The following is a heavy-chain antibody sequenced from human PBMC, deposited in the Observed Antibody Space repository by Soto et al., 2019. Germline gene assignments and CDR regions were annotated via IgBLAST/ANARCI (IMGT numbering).Heavy chain of an antibody. D-gene: IGHD7-27*01. Sequence: QVQLQESGPGLVKPSETLSLTCTVSGGSMNTYFWSWIRQPPGKGLEWIGYIYYSGSTNYNPSLKSRATTSSDPSKNQFFLKLRSVTAADTAVYYWARHNWGTVDLHYYMDVWGKGTTVTVSS. V-gene: IGHV4-59*08. J-gene: IGHJ6*03. CDR1: GGSMNTYF. CDR3: ARHNWGTVDLHYYMDV. CDR2: IYYSGST.